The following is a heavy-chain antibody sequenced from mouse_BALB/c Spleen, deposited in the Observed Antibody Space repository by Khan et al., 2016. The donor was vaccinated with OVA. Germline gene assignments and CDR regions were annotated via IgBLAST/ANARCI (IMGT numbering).Heavy chain of an antibody. V-gene: IGHV2-9*02. CDR3: ERDREHDYIDY. J-gene: IGHJ2*01. CDR1: GFSLTSHG. Sequence: QVQLKQSGPGLVAPSQSLSITCTVSGFSLTSHGVHWVRQPPGKGLEWLGVIWAGGSTNYNSALMSRLSISKDSSKSQVFLKMNSLQTDDTAMYYSERDREHDYIDYWGQGTTLTVSS. CDR2: IWAGGST.